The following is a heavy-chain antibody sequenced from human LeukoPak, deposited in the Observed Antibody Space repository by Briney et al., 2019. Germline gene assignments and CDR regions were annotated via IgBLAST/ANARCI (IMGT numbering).Heavy chain of an antibody. V-gene: IGHV1-2*02. CDR1: GYTFTGYY. D-gene: IGHD6-19*01. J-gene: IGHJ4*02. CDR3: ARFRVAGTFEGDFDY. CDR2: INPNSGGT. Sequence: ASVKVSCKASGYTFTGYYMHWVRQAPGQGLEWMGWINPNSGGTNYAQKFQGRVTMTRDTSISAAYMELSRLRSDDTAVYYCARFRVAGTFEGDFDYWGQGTLVTVSS.